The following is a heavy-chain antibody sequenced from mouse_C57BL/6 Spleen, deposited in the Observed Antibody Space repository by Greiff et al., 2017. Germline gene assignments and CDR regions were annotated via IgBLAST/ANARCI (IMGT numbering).Heavy chain of an antibody. Sequence: VQLKQSGPELVKPGASVKMSCKASGYTFTDYTMHWVKQSHGKSLEWIGYINPNNGGTSYNQKFKGKATLTVNKSSSTAYMELRSLTSEDSAVYYWARRGLDGYYHVLDYWGQGTTLTVSS. CDR3: ARRGLDGYYHVLDY. V-gene: IGHV1-22*01. J-gene: IGHJ2*01. CDR2: INPNNGGT. D-gene: IGHD2-3*01. CDR1: GYTFTDYT.